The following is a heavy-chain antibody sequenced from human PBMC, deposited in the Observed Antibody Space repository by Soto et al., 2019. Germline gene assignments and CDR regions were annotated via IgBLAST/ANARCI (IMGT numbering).Heavy chain of an antibody. D-gene: IGHD6-19*01. CDR1: GGSISLTNW. J-gene: IGHJ4*02. V-gene: IGHV4-4*02. CDR2: IFDSGST. Sequence: SETLSLTCAVSGGSISLTNWWSWVRQSPGKGLEWIGEIFDSGSTNYNPSLSSRVSMSIDKSKNHFSLKLSSVTDADTAVYYCATFSYSSGFIDNWGQGAQVTVSS. CDR3: ATFSYSSGFIDN.